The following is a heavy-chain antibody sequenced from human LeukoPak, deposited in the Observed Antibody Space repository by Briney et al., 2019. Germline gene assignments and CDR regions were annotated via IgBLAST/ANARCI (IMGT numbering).Heavy chain of an antibody. CDR2: IHKNAIT. V-gene: IGHV3-53*01. CDR3: ARSLRVRGVPDYMDV. CDR1: GFTVSSNY. J-gene: IGHJ6*03. Sequence: PGGSLRLSCAASGFTVSSNYMTWVCQAPGKGLEWVSVIHKNAITYYADTVKGRFTISRDNSKNMLYLQMNRLRAEDTAVYYCARSLRVRGVPDYMDVWGKGTTVIISS. D-gene: IGHD3-10*01.